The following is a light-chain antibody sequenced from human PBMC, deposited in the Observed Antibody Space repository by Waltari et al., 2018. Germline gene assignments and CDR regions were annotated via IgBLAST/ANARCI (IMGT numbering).Light chain of an antibody. CDR3: CAYTIRSTLV. CDR2: DVF. J-gene: IGLJ3*02. Sequence: SALTQPASVSGSPGQSIPISCAGTSRDIGANEYVSWYQQHPDKAPKLIIHDVFNRPSGISNRFSGSKSANTASLTITGLQAEDEADYYCCAYTIRSTLVFGGGTRVTVL. CDR1: SRDIGANEY. V-gene: IGLV2-14*03.